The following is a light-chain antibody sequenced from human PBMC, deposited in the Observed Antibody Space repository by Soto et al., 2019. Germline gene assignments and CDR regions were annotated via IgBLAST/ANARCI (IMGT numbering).Light chain of an antibody. CDR3: QQNGRPPVT. Sequence: EIAFTHSPLTFYLSXGVGATLAXXXSQSVSDNHLAWYHQKVGQAPRLLIYDASIRATGTPHRFSGSGSGTDFTLTISSLEPEDSAVYYCQQNGRPPVTFGPGTRLEIK. V-gene: IGKV3-20*01. CDR1: QSVSDNH. CDR2: DAS. J-gene: IGKJ5*01.